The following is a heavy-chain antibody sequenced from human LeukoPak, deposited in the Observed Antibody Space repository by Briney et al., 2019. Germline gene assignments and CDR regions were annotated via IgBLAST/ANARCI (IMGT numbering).Heavy chain of an antibody. J-gene: IGHJ4*02. D-gene: IGHD2-15*01. CDR2: INHSGST. Sequence: SETLSLTCAVYGGSFSGYYWSWIRQPPGKGLEWIGEINHSGSTNYNPSLKSRVTISVDTSKNQFSLKLSSVTAADTAVYYCARVNHQDCSGVSRCPAKDYWGQGTLVTVSS. CDR3: ARVNHQDCSGVSRCPAKDY. V-gene: IGHV4-34*01. CDR1: GGSFSGYY.